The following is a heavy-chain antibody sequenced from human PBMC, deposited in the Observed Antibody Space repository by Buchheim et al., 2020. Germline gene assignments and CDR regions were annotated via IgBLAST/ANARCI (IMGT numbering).Heavy chain of an antibody. D-gene: IGHD1-1*01. CDR3: ARVQDDWNEGFDP. J-gene: IGHJ5*02. CDR1: GGSVSSGAYS. Sequence: QLQLQESGSGLVKPSETLSLTCAVSGGSVSSGAYSWSWIRQPPGKGLEWIGYIHHSGGTYSNPSLKSRVTISVDRSKNHFSLQLNSVTAADTAVYYCARVQDDWNEGFDPWGQGTL. CDR2: IHHSGGT. V-gene: IGHV4-30-2*01.